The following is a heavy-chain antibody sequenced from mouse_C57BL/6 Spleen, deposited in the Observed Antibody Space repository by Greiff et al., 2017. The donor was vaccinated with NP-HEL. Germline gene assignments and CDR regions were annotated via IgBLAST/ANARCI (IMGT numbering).Heavy chain of an antibody. CDR1: GYAFSSSW. V-gene: IGHV1-82*01. D-gene: IGHD2-10*01. J-gene: IGHJ2*01. Sequence: QVQLQQSGPELVKPGASVKISCKASGYAFSSSWMNWVKQRPGKGLEWIGRIYPGDGDTNYNGKFKGKATLTADKSSSTAYMQLSSLTSEDSAVYFCALLPQYFDYWGQGTTLTVSS. CDR3: ALLPQYFDY. CDR2: IYPGDGDT.